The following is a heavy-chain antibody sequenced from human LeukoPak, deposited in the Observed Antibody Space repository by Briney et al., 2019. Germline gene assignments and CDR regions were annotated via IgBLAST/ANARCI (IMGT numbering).Heavy chain of an antibody. CDR1: GYIFTSYY. J-gene: IGHJ4*02. CDR2: INPSVGGT. V-gene: IGHV1-46*03. CDR3: ARHGSGRYYPAEGRVDY. D-gene: IGHD3-10*01. Sequence: GASVKVSCKASGYIFTSYYMHWVRQAPGQGLEWMGIINPSVGGTTYARKFQGRVTMTRDTSTSTVYMELSSLRSEDTAVYYCARHGSGRYYPAEGRVDYWGQGTLVTVSS.